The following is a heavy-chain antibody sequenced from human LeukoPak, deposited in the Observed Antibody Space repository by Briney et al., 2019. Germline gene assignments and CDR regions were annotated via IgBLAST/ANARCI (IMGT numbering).Heavy chain of an antibody. Sequence: GGSLRLSCAASGLTFSSYAMSWVRQSPGKRLEWVSGISGSGGTTYYADSVKGRFTISRDNSKNTLYLQMNSLRAEDTAVYYCAKRAASGKYFDHWGQGTLVTVSS. CDR3: AKRAASGKYFDH. V-gene: IGHV3-23*01. D-gene: IGHD3-10*01. CDR2: ISGSGGTT. CDR1: GLTFSSYA. J-gene: IGHJ4*02.